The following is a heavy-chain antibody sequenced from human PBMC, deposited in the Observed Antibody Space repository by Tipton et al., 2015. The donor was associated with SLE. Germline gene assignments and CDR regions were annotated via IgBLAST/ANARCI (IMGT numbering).Heavy chain of an antibody. CDR3: TRESGSSGWSLDS. V-gene: IGHV4-59*01. CDR2: IFYSGDA. J-gene: IGHJ4*02. CDR1: GGSISSYY. Sequence: TLSLTCTVSGGSISSYYWTWIRQPPGKGMEWLGYIFYSGDATYHPSLKSRVTISIDTSKNQFSLKLTSVTAADMAVYYCTRESGSSGWSLDSWGQGTLVTVSS. D-gene: IGHD6-13*01.